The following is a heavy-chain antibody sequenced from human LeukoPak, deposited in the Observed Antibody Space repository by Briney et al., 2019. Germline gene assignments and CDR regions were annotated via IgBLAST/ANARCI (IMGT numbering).Heavy chain of an antibody. J-gene: IGHJ5*02. CDR2: IYTSGST. Sequence: SEILSLTCTVSGGSISSYYWSWIRQPAGKGLEWIGRIYTSGSTNYNPSLKSRVTMSVDTSKNQFSLKLSSVTAADTAVYYCARDKAGYSSSWYDNWFDPWGQGTLVTVSS. V-gene: IGHV4-4*07. CDR1: GGSISSYY. D-gene: IGHD6-13*01. CDR3: ARDKAGYSSSWYDNWFDP.